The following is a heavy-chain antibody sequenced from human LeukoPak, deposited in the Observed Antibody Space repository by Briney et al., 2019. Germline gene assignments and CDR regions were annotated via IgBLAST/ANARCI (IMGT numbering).Heavy chain of an antibody. Sequence: GASVKVSCKASGYTFTSYGISWVRQAPGQGLEWMGWISAYNGNTNYAQKLQGRVTMTTDTSTSTAYMELRSLRSDDTAVYYCARVPSIWNLYYFDYWGQGTLVTVSS. CDR1: GYTFTSYG. CDR2: ISAYNGNT. V-gene: IGHV1-18*01. J-gene: IGHJ4*02. D-gene: IGHD1-7*01. CDR3: ARVPSIWNLYYFDY.